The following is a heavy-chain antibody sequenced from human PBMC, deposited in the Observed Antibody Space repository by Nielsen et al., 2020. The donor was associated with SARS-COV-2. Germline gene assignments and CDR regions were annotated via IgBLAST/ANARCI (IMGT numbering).Heavy chain of an antibody. Sequence: ASVKVSCKASGYTFTSNDITWVRQAPGQGLEWMGRISPSNGNTKYGQRFQDRVTMTTDTSTSTAYMELGSLRSDDTAVYFCARDSGIMITFGGVIVGDHPLDYWGQGTLVTVSS. CDR3: ARDSGIMITFGGVIVGDHPLDY. CDR2: ISPSNGNT. D-gene: IGHD3-16*02. CDR1: GYTFTSND. J-gene: IGHJ4*02. V-gene: IGHV1-18*04.